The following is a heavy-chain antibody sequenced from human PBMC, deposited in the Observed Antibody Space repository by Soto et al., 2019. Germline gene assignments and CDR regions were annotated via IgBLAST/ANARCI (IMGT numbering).Heavy chain of an antibody. J-gene: IGHJ4*02. D-gene: IGHD1-26*01. Sequence: QVQLVQSGAEVKKPGASVKVSCKASGYTFTSYYMNWVRQAPGQGLEWMGIINPSGGSTSYAQKFQGRVTMTRDTSTSTVYMELSRLRSEDTAVYYCAREWELSQLDYWGQGTLVTVSS. V-gene: IGHV1-46*03. CDR3: AREWELSQLDY. CDR2: INPSGGST. CDR1: GYTFTSYY.